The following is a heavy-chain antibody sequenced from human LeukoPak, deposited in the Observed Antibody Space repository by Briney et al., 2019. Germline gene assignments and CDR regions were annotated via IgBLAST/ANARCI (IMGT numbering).Heavy chain of an antibody. J-gene: IGHJ4*02. V-gene: IGHV4-39*07. CDR2: IYYSGST. CDR1: GGSISSSSYY. Sequence: SETLSLTCTVSGGSISSSSYYGGWIRQPPGKGLEWIGSIYYSGSTYYNPSLKSRVTISVDTSKNQFSLKLSSVTAADTAVYYCARASDYGDYYFDYWGQGTLVTVSS. D-gene: IGHD4-17*01. CDR3: ARASDYGDYYFDY.